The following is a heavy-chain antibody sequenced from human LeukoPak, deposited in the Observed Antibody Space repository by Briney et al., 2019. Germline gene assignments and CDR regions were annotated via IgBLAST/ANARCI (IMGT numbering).Heavy chain of an antibody. D-gene: IGHD3-10*01. Sequence: SETLSLTCTVSSASISSYYWSWIRQPPGKGLDWVGYISYSGSTTYNPSLKSRVTISVDTSKNQFSLKLSSVTAADTAVYYCARDIITMVRGNDCWGQGTLVTVSS. CDR3: ARDIITMVRGNDC. CDR1: SASISSYY. J-gene: IGHJ4*02. CDR2: ISYSGST. V-gene: IGHV4-59*12.